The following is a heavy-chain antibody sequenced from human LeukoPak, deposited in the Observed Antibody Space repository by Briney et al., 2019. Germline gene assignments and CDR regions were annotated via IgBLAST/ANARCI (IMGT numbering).Heavy chain of an antibody. CDR2: IYYSGTT. D-gene: IGHD4-17*01. J-gene: IGHJ6*02. Sequence: PSETLSLTCTVSGGSISHYYWSWIRQSPGKGLEWIGYIYYSGTTNHNPSLKSRVTISVDTSRNQFSLQLSSVTAADTAVYYCAREDPQTTVPEGMDVWGQGTTVIVSS. CDR1: GGSISHYY. CDR3: AREDPQTTVPEGMDV. V-gene: IGHV4-59*01.